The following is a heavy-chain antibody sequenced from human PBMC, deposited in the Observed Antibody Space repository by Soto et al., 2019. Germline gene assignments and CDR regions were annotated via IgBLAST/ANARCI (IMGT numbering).Heavy chain of an antibody. Sequence: GGSLRLSCAASGFTFSNAWMSWVRQAPGKGLEWVGRIKSKTDGGTTDYAAPVKGRFTISRDDSKNTLYLQMNSLKTEDTAVYYCTSVRIAARPLPEYFQHWGQGTLVTVSS. CDR1: GFTFSNAW. D-gene: IGHD6-6*01. V-gene: IGHV3-15*01. CDR3: TSVRIAARPLPEYFQH. CDR2: IKSKTDGGTT. J-gene: IGHJ1*01.